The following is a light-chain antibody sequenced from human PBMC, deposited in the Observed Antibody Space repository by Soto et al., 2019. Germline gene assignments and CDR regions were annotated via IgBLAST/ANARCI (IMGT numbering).Light chain of an antibody. J-gene: IGKJ2*01. Sequence: DIQMTQSPSSLSASVGERVTVTCRASQSIGTYVNWYQQKPGKAPYLLIYAASRLQSGDPSKFSVSGSGTDFTLTISSLQPEDFVTYYCQPSYTPPYTFGQGTKLEIK. CDR3: QPSYTPPYT. CDR1: QSIGTY. V-gene: IGKV1-39*01. CDR2: AAS.